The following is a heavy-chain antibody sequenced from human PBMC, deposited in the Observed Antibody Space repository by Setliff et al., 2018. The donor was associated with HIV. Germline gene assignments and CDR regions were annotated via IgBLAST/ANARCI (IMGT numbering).Heavy chain of an antibody. CDR3: LGYHSGTWALDY. V-gene: IGHV4-39*01. D-gene: IGHD3-10*01. CDR1: GGSIRSSGFR. CDR2: ISFSGNT. J-gene: IGHJ4*02. Sequence: PSETLSLTCAVSGGSIRSSGFRWGWIRQPPGRGLEWIASISFSGNTYYNPSLKNRVTISVDTSKNQFSLKTSSVTATDTAVYYCLGYHSGTWALDYWSQGTLVTVSS.